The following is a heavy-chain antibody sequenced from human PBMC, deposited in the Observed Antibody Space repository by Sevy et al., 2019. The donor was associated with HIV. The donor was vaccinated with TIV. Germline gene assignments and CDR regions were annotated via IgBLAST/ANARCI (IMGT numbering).Heavy chain of an antibody. V-gene: IGHV3-23*01. J-gene: IGHJ4*02. CDR3: AKDYEFGSGSLMGLFDY. Sequence: GGSLRLSCVASGFTFSNYAMSWVRQAPGKGLEGISAIRGNGGRTYYADSVKGRFTVSRDNSKNAVYLQMNSLRAEDTALYYCAKDYEFGSGSLMGLFDYWGQGTLVTVSS. D-gene: IGHD3-10*01. CDR1: GFTFSNYA. CDR2: IRGNGGRT.